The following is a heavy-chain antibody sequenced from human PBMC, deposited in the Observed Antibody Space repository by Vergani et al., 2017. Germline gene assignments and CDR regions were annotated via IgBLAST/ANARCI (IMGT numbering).Heavy chain of an antibody. CDR2: IVVGSGNT. J-gene: IGHJ6*02. Sequence: QMQLVQSGPEVKKPGTSVKVSCKASGFTFTSSAVQWVRQARGQRLEWIGWIVVGSGNTNYAQKFQERVTITRDMSTSTAYMELSSLRSEDTAVYYCAADVYDSSGYYYYGMDVWGQGTTVTVSS. V-gene: IGHV1-58*01. CDR3: AADVYDSSGYYYYGMDV. D-gene: IGHD3-22*01. CDR1: GFTFTSSA.